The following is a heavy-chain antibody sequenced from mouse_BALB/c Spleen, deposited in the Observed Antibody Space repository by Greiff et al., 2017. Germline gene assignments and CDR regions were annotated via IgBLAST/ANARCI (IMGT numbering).Heavy chain of an antibody. CDR1: GYTFTEYT. V-gene: IGHV1-18*01. CDR2: INPNNGGT. J-gene: IGHJ4*01. CDR3: AKVPIYYGTPYAMDY. Sequence: EVKLMESGPELVKPGASVKISCKTSGYTFTEYTMHWVKQSHGKSLEWIGGINPNNGGTSYNQKFKGKATLTVDKSSSTAYMELRSLTSEDSAVYYCAKVPIYYGTPYAMDYWGQGTSVTVSS. D-gene: IGHD2-1*01.